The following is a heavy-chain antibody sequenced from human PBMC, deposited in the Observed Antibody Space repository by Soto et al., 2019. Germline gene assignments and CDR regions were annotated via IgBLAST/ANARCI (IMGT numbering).Heavy chain of an antibody. J-gene: IGHJ6*02. CDR1: GDTFTSYY. CDR3: ARGPHISDDYYGMDV. CDR2: INPSGGST. Sequence: AAVKVSCKASGDTFTSYYMHWVRQAPGQGLEWMGIINPSGGSTSYAQKFQGRVTMTRDTSTSTVFMELSSLRSEDTAVYYCARGPHISDDYYGMDVWGQGTTVTVS. V-gene: IGHV1-46*01. D-gene: IGHD2-21*01.